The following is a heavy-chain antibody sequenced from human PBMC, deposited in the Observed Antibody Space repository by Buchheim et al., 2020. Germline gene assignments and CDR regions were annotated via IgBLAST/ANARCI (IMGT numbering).Heavy chain of an antibody. CDR1: GFTFSSYW. CDR2: INSDGSST. Sequence: EVQLVESGGGLVQPGGSLRLSCAASGFTFSSYWMHWVRQAPGKGLVWVSRINSDGSSTSYADSVKGRLTISRDNAKNTLYLQMNSLRAEDTAVYYCARVARADYDILTGYEYYYYGMDVWGQGTT. V-gene: IGHV3-74*01. CDR3: ARVARADYDILTGYEYYYYGMDV. J-gene: IGHJ6*02. D-gene: IGHD3-9*01.